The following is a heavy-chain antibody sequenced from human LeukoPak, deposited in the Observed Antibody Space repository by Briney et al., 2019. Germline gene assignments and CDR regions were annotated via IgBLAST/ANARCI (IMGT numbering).Heavy chain of an antibody. D-gene: IGHD5-18*01. CDR2: IVDNGGAT. Sequence: GGSLRLSCAASGFTFSSSAMSWVRQAPGKGLEWVSAIVDNGGATYYADSVKGRFTISRDNSKNTLYLQMNSLRAEDTAVYYCAKGPIQLRLDYWGQGTLVTVSS. V-gene: IGHV3-23*01. CDR1: GFTFSSSA. CDR3: AKGPIQLRLDY. J-gene: IGHJ4*02.